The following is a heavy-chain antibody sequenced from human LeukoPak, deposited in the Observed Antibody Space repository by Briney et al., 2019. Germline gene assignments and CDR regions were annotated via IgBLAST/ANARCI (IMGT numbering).Heavy chain of an antibody. CDR1: GYTSTNYG. Sequence: VSVKVSCKASGYTSTNYGISWVRQAPGQGLEWMGWIGGYNGKTKYVEKLQGRATMTTDTSTSTAYMELRSLRSDDTAVYYCARDRWSGATGDYHYYYGMDVWGQGTTVIVSS. CDR3: ARDRWSGATGDYHYYYGMDV. D-gene: IGHD1-26*01. CDR2: IGGYNGKT. J-gene: IGHJ6*02. V-gene: IGHV1-18*01.